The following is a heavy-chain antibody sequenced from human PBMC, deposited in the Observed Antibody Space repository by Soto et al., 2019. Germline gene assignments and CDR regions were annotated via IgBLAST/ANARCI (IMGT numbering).Heavy chain of an antibody. V-gene: IGHV3-7*04. D-gene: IGHD1-26*01. CDR3: SGGVGDAV. J-gene: IGHJ4*02. Sequence: EERLVESGGGLVQPGGSLRLSCAISGFTFRRDWMNWVRQAPGKGLEWVAHINQDGTKKYYVDSVKGRFTIFRDNAKNSLYLQMNSLRVDDTAVYYCSGGVGDAVWGQGTLVTVSS. CDR2: INQDGTKK. CDR1: GFTFRRDW.